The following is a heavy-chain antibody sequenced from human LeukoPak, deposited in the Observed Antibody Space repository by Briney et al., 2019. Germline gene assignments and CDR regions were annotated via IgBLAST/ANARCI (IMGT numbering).Heavy chain of an antibody. V-gene: IGHV3-30*02. CDR1: GFTFRSYG. J-gene: IGHJ6*03. CDR2: IRYDGSNK. Sequence: PGGSLRPSCAAAGFTFRSYGMHWVRQAPGQGLEWVAFIRYDGSNKYYADSVKGRFTISRDNSKNTLYLQMNSLRAEDTAVYYCAKGYTFMDVWGKGTTVTVSS. D-gene: IGHD1-14*01. CDR3: AKGYTFMDV.